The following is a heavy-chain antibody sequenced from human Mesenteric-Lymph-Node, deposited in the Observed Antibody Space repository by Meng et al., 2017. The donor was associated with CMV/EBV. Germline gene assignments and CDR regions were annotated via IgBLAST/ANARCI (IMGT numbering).Heavy chain of an antibody. CDR2: IKKDGSEK. V-gene: IGHV3-7*01. CDR3: ARGGIWGSPDAFDI. D-gene: IGHD2-15*01. J-gene: IGHJ3*02. CDR1: GFTFSSYW. Sequence: GGSLRLSCAASGFTFSSYWMTWVRQAPGKGLEWVANIKKDGSEKYYVDSVKGRFTISRDNAKNSLYLQMNSLRAGDTAVYYCARGGIWGSPDAFDIWGQGTMVTVSS.